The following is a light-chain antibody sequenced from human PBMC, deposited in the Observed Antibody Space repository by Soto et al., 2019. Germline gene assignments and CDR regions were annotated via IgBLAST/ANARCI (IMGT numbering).Light chain of an antibody. CDR2: TAS. Sequence: DIQMTQSPSSLSVSVGDRITITCRASQRIGSYLNWYQQKPGKAPKLLIYTASSLQSGVPSRFSGSGFGTDFTLTISSLQPEAFATYYCQQGYSAPETFGQGTKVEIK. CDR1: QRIGSY. J-gene: IGKJ1*01. CDR3: QQGYSAPET. V-gene: IGKV1-39*01.